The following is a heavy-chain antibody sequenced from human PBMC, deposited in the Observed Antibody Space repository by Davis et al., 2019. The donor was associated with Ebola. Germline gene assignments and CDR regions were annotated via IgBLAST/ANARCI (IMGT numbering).Heavy chain of an antibody. CDR2: ISGNGFST. Sequence: PGGSLRLSCVASGFTFSNYGMSWVRQSPGKGLEWVSSISGNGFSTLYGGSVKGRFTISRDNSKNTVYLQMSSLRVDDTAIYYCAKHMTIAGTKWFDPWGQGTLVTATS. D-gene: IGHD6-13*01. J-gene: IGHJ5*02. CDR3: AKHMTIAGTKWFDP. V-gene: IGHV3-23*01. CDR1: GFTFSNYG.